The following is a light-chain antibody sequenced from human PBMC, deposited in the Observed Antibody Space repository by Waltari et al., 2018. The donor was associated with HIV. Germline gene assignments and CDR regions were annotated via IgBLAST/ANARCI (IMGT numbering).Light chain of an antibody. CDR2: KNN. J-gene: IGLJ3*02. CDR1: DSHIGSNY. V-gene: IGLV1-47*01. Sequence: QSVVTQPPSASGTPGQRVTIPCSGSDSHIGSNYVYWYQDLPGTAPKLLIYKNNQRSSGVPDRFSGSKSDTSASLAISGLRSEDEADYYCAAWDDSLSGWVFGGGTKLTVL. CDR3: AAWDDSLSGWV.